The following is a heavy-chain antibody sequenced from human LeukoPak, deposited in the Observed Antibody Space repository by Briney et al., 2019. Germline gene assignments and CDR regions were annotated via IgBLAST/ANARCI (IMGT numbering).Heavy chain of an antibody. D-gene: IGHD4-23*01. CDR3: ARCRDGGRGEAADY. CDR2: IYDAAST. J-gene: IGHJ4*02. V-gene: IGHV4-39*07. CDR1: GGSISSDNYY. Sequence: SETLSLTCTVSGGSISSDNYYWGWMRQTPGKGLDWIGSIYDAASTNYPPSLKSRVTIALDTSKNQVSLRLTSMTAADTAVYYCARCRDGGRGEAADYWGQGTLVAVSS.